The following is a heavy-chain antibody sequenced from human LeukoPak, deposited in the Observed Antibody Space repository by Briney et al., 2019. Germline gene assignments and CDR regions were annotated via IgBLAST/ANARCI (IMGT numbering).Heavy chain of an antibody. CDR2: INHSGST. CDR1: GGSFSGYY. Sequence: PSETLSLTCAVYGGSFSGYYWSWIRQPPGKGLEWIGEINHSGSTNYNPSLKSRVTISVDTPKNQFSLKLSSVTAADTAVYYCARGDLLYGYLGQGTLVTVSS. D-gene: IGHD2-2*02. J-gene: IGHJ4*02. V-gene: IGHV4-34*01. CDR3: ARGDLLYGY.